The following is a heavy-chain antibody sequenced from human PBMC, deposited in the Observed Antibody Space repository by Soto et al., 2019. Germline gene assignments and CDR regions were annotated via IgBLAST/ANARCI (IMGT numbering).Heavy chain of an antibody. J-gene: IGHJ5*02. CDR1: GGSISSGTYY. CDR2: LYYTGRT. D-gene: IGHD3-10*01. V-gene: IGHV4-39*02. CDR3: ARRLARGVIGWFDP. Sequence: PSETLSPTCTVSGGSISSGTYYWGWIRQPPGKGLEWIGSLYYTGRTYYSPSLKSRVTISVDTSKHHFSLNLTSVTAADTAVYYCARRLARGVIGWFDPWGQGTLVTVSS.